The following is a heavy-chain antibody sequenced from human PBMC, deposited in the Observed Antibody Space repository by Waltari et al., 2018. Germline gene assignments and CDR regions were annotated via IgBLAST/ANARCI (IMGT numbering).Heavy chain of an antibody. CDR2: IYSSERT. V-gene: IGHV4-61*02. D-gene: IGHD3-22*01. Sequence: QVPLQESGPRLVKASQTLSLTCTVSGGSISGGNYYWSWIRQPAGKGLEWIGHIYSSERTNYNPSLKSRVTISVDTSKNQFSLKLTSVTAADTAVYYCAREDSSGYPLPFLGMDVWGQGTTVTVSS. J-gene: IGHJ6*02. CDR3: AREDSSGYPLPFLGMDV. CDR1: GGSISGGNYY.